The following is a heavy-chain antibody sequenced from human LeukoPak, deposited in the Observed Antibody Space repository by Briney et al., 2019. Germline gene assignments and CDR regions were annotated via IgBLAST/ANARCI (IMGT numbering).Heavy chain of an antibody. D-gene: IGHD2-15*01. CDR1: GVSISSYY. Sequence: SETLSLTCTVSGVSISSYYWSWIRQPPGKGLEWIGHIYYSGSTNYNPSLKSRVTISVDTSKNQFSLKLSSVTAADTAVYYCARAVCSGGSCYFDYWGQGTLVTVSS. CDR3: ARAVCSGGSCYFDY. CDR2: IYYSGST. V-gene: IGHV4-59*12. J-gene: IGHJ4*02.